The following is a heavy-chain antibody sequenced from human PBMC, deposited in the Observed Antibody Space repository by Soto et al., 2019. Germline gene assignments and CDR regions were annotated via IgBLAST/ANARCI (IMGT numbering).Heavy chain of an antibody. J-gene: IGHJ4*02. CDR3: AHGSSWYVDFDY. D-gene: IGHD6-13*01. Sequence: SGPTLVNPTQTLTLTCTFSGFSLSTTRVAVGWIRQPPGKALEWLALIYWDDDKRYSPFLKGRLTITKDTSKNQVVPTMTNMDPVDTATYYCAHGSSWYVDFDYWGQRTPVTVSS. CDR2: IYWDDDK. CDR1: GFSLSTTRVA. V-gene: IGHV2-5*02.